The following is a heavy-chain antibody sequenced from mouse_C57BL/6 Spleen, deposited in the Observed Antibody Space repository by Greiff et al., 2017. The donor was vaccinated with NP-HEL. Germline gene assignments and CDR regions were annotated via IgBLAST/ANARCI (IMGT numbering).Heavy chain of an antibody. CDR1: GYTFTSYW. J-gene: IGHJ4*01. V-gene: IGHV1-50*01. Sequence: VQLQQPGAELVKPGASVKLSCKASGYTFTSYWMQWVKQRPGQGLEWIGEIDPSDSYTNYNQKFKGKATLTVDTSSSTAYMQLSSLTSEDSAVYYCASRRSQEDYWGQGTSVTVSS. CDR3: ASRRSQEDY. CDR2: IDPSDSYT.